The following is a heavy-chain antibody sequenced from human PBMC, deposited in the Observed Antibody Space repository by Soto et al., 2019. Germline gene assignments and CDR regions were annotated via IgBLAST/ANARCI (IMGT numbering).Heavy chain of an antibody. Sequence: EVQLLESGGGLVQPGGSLRLSCAASGFNFTAYAMSWVRQAPGKGLEWVSGLVGSGDPIFYAASVRGRFTVSRDNSKHMLFLQMSSLRADDTAIYYCAKDAIANNGIWEPFDMWGRGTGVTVSS. CDR2: LVGSGDPI. CDR3: AKDAIANNGIWEPFDM. CDR1: GFNFTAYA. V-gene: IGHV3-23*01. D-gene: IGHD2-8*01. J-gene: IGHJ3*02.